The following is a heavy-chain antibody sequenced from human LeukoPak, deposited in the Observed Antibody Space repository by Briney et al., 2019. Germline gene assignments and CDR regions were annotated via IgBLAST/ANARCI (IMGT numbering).Heavy chain of an antibody. Sequence: SETLSRTCTVSSGSIGSSSNYWGWIRQAPGRGLEWIGNVYYSGSTFYNPSLKSRVTISVDTSKNQFSLKLRSVTAADTAIYYCARASFNVVFGNWFDPWGQGTLVTVSS. CDR2: VYYSGST. J-gene: IGHJ5*02. D-gene: IGHD2-8*01. CDR1: SGSIGSSSNY. V-gene: IGHV4-39*01. CDR3: ARASFNVVFGNWFDP.